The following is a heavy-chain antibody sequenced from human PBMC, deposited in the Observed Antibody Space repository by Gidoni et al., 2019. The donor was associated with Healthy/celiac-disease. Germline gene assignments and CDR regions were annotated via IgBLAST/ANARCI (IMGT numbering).Heavy chain of an antibody. CDR1: GFTFSDYY. D-gene: IGHD4-17*01. J-gene: IGHJ6*02. CDR2: ISSSSSYT. CDR3: ARDTVTTIYYYYGMDV. V-gene: IGHV3-11*06. Sequence: QVQLVESGGGLVKPGGSLRRSCSASGFTFSDYYMSWIRQAPGKGLEWVSYISSSSSYTNYADSVKGRFTISRDNAKNSLYLQMNSLRAEDTAVYYCARDTVTTIYYYYGMDVWGQGTTVTVSS.